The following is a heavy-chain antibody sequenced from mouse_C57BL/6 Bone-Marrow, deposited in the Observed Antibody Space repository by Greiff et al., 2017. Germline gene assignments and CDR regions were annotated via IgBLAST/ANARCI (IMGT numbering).Heavy chain of an antibody. J-gene: IGHJ3*01. D-gene: IGHD1-1*01. CDR3: ARDYYDNSWYAY. Sequence: EVQGVESGGGLVKPGGSLKLSCAASGFTFSSYAMSWVRQTPEKRLEWVATISDGGSYTNYPDNVKGRFTISRDNAKNNLYLQMSHLQSEDTAMYYCARDYYDNSWYAYWGQGTLVTVSA. CDR2: ISDGGSYT. V-gene: IGHV5-4*01. CDR1: GFTFSSYA.